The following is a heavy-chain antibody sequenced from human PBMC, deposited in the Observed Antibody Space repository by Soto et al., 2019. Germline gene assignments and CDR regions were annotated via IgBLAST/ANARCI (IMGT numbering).Heavy chain of an antibody. CDR2: IYHSGST. Sequence: QVQLQESGPGLVKPSGTLSLTCAVSSGSISSSNWWSWVRQPPGKGLEWIGEIYHSGSTNYNPSRKSRFTISVDKSKNQFSLKLSSVTAADTAVYYCARLTGDYDFWSGYEYYYYYMDVWGKGTTVTVSS. CDR1: SGSISSSNW. J-gene: IGHJ6*03. CDR3: ARLTGDYDFWSGYEYYYYYMDV. D-gene: IGHD3-3*01. V-gene: IGHV4-4*02.